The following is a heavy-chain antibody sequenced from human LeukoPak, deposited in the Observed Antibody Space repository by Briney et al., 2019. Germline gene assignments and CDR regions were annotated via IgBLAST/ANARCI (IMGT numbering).Heavy chain of an antibody. CDR3: AKDNEFPGYYGSGSAYYFDY. D-gene: IGHD3-10*01. V-gene: IGHV3-30*18. J-gene: IGHJ4*02. Sequence: GGSLRLSCAASGFTFSSYGMHWVRQAPGKGLEWVAVISYDGSNKYYADSVKGRFTISRDNSKSTLYLQMNSLRAEDTAVYYCAKDNEFPGYYGSGSAYYFDYWGQGTLVTVSS. CDR2: ISYDGSNK. CDR1: GFTFSSYG.